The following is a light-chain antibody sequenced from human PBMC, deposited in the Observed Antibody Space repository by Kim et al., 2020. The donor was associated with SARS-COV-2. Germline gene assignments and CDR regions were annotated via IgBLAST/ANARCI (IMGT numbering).Light chain of an antibody. V-gene: IGLV3-19*01. CDR2: GKN. J-gene: IGLJ2*01. CDR3: KSRDSNDNVV. CDR1: SLRSYY. Sequence: SSELTQDPAVSVALGQTVRITCQGDSLRSYYATWYQQKPGQAPILVIYGKNNRPSGIPDRYSGSSSGNTASLTITGTQAGVEADSYCKSRDSNDNVVFGG.